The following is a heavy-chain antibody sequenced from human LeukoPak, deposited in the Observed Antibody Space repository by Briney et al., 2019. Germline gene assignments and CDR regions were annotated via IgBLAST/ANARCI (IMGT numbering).Heavy chain of an antibody. CDR2: IYYSGST. CDR3: ARQSIAVAGSYFDY. D-gene: IGHD6-19*01. CDR1: GGSISSYY. Sequence: PSETLSLTFTVSGGSISSYYWSWIRQPPGKGLEWIGYIYYSGSTNYNPSLKSRVTISVDTSKNQFSLKLSSVTAADTAVYYCARQSIAVAGSYFDYWGQGTLVTVSS. J-gene: IGHJ4*02. V-gene: IGHV4-59*08.